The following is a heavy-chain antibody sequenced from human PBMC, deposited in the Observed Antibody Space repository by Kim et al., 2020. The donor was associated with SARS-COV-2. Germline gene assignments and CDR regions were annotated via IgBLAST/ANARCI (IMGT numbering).Heavy chain of an antibody. Sequence: GGSLRLSCAASGFIFDSHAMSWVRQAPGKGLEWVSGIGGSGVNTWYADSVNGRFTISRDNSKNTLYLQMNSLRVEDTAVYYCAKDVATSYPYYFDSWGQGTLVTVSS. D-gene: IGHD5-12*01. J-gene: IGHJ4*02. CDR1: GFIFDSHA. V-gene: IGHV3-23*01. CDR3: AKDVATSYPYYFDS. CDR2: IGGSGVNT.